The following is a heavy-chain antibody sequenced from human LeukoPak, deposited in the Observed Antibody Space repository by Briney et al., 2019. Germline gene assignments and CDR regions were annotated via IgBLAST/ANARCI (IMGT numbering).Heavy chain of an antibody. J-gene: IGHJ3*02. D-gene: IGHD3-10*01. CDR2: IYYSGST. CDR3: AKGGVDGFDAFDI. Sequence: PSETLSLTCTVSGGSISSGGYYWSWIRRHPGKGLEWIGYIYYSGSTYYNPSLKSRVTISVDTSKNQFSLKLSSVTAADTAVYYCAKGGVDGFDAFDIWGQGTMVTVSS. V-gene: IGHV4-31*03. CDR1: GGSISSGGYY.